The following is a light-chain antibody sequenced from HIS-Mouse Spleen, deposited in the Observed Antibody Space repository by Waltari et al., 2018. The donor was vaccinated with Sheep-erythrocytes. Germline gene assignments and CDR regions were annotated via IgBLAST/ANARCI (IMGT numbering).Light chain of an antibody. CDR3: CSYAGSSTWV. CDR1: DVGSYNL. V-gene: IGLV2-23*01. CDR2: EGS. J-gene: IGLJ3*02. Sequence: QSALTQPASVSGSPGQSITSDVGSYNLVSWYQQHPGKAPNLMIYEGSKRPSGVSNRFSGSKSGNTASLTISGLQAEDEADYYCCSYAGSSTWVFGGGTKLTVL.